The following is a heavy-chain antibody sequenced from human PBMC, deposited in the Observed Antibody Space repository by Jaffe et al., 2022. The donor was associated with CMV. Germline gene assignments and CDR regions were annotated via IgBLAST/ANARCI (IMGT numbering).Heavy chain of an antibody. CDR3: AKFLEIGWLSNNAFDI. J-gene: IGHJ3*02. CDR2: ISGSGGRA. CDR1: GFTFSSYS. Sequence: EVQLVESGGGLVQPGGSLRLSCAVSGFTFSSYSMSWVRQAPGKGLEWVSAISGSGGRAYSADSVKGRFTISRDNSKNTLYLQMNSLRAEDTAVYYCAKFLEIGWLSNNAFDIWGQGTMVTVSS. D-gene: IGHD3-22*01. V-gene: IGHV3-23*04.